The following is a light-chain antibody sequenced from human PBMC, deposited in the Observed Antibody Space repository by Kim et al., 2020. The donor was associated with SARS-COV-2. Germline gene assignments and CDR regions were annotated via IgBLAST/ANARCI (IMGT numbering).Light chain of an antibody. Sequence: GQSITISCTGTSSDVGGYDYVSWYQQHPGKAPKLIIYDVSNRPSGVSNRFSGSKSGNTASLTISGLQAEDEADYYCLSYTRSTTRVFGTGTKVTVL. CDR2: DVS. V-gene: IGLV2-14*03. J-gene: IGLJ1*01. CDR3: LSYTRSTTRV. CDR1: SSDVGGYDY.